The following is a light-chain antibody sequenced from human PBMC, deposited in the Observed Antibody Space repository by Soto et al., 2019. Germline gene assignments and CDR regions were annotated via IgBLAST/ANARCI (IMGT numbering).Light chain of an antibody. V-gene: IGKV1-5*01. CDR1: QSINIL. Sequence: DIQMTQSPSTLSASVGDRVTITCRASQSINILLAWYQHKPWKAPKLLIYDVSSLESGLPSRFSGSGSGTEFILTISSLQPDDFATYCCQQYDSYSWTFGQGAKVDNK. CDR3: QQYDSYSWT. J-gene: IGKJ1*01. CDR2: DVS.